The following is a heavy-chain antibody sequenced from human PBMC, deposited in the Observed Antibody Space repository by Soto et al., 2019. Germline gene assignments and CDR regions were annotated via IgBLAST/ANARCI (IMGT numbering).Heavy chain of an antibody. CDR3: AREPYQLPKEFDY. Sequence: SLRLSCAASGFTFSSYSMNWVRQAPGKGLEWVSSISSSSSYIYYADSVKGRFTISRDNAKNSLYLQMNSLRAEDTAVYYCAREPYQLPKEFDYWGQGTLVTVS. CDR1: GFTFSSYS. CDR2: ISSSSSYI. J-gene: IGHJ4*02. D-gene: IGHD2-2*01. V-gene: IGHV3-21*01.